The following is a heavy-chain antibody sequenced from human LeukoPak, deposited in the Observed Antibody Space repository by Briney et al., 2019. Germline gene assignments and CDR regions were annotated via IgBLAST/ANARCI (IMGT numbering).Heavy chain of an antibody. CDR3: ARVYYYDSNGYFADAFDI. D-gene: IGHD3-22*01. Sequence: GASVKVSCKASGYTFTGYYMHWVRQAPGQGLEWMGWINPNNGGTSYAQKFQGRVTMTRDTSISTAYMELSRLRSDDTAAYYCARVYYYDSNGYFADAFDIWGQGTMVTVSS. V-gene: IGHV1-2*02. CDR2: INPNNGGT. J-gene: IGHJ3*02. CDR1: GYTFTGYY.